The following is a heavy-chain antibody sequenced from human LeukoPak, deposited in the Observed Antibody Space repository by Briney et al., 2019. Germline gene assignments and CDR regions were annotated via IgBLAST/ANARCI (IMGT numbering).Heavy chain of an antibody. CDR3: AQLPGPNGSGPGAQYFQQ. CDR1: GFTFSSHA. CDR2: ISGSGYTT. J-gene: IGHJ1*01. V-gene: IGHV3-23*01. D-gene: IGHD3-10*01. Sequence: GGSLRLSCAASGFTFSSHAMTWVRQAPGKGLEWVSAISGSGYTTYYEDSVKGRFAISRDNSKNTLYLQMNSLTVEDTAVYYCAQLPGPNGSGPGAQYFQQWGQGTLVTVSS.